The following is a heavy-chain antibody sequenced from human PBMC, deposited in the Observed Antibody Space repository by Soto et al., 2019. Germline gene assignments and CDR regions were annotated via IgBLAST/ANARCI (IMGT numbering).Heavy chain of an antibody. CDR1: GFTFRSFT. CDR2: ISSNSAYI. J-gene: IGHJ5*02. Sequence: GGSLRLSCAASGFTFRSFTMNWVRHAPGKGLEWVSTISSNSAYIYYTGALRGRFTISRDNAKNSLHLQMNSLRAEDTAVYYCTRDASRDSSARGWFDPWGPGTLVTVSS. CDR3: TRDASRDSSARGWFDP. D-gene: IGHD6-13*01. V-gene: IGHV3-21*01.